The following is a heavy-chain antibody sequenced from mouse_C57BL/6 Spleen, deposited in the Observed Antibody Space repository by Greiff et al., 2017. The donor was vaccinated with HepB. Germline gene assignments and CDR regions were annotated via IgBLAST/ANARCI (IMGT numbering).Heavy chain of an antibody. CDR1: GYTFTDYE. Sequence: QVQLKQSGAELVRPGASVTLSCKASGYTFTDYEMHWVKQTPVHGLEWIGAIDPETGGTAYNQKFKGKAILTADKSSSTAYMELRSLTSEDSAVYYCTLTGTYYAMDYWGQGTSVTVSS. J-gene: IGHJ4*01. V-gene: IGHV1-15*01. D-gene: IGHD4-1*01. CDR2: IDPETGGT. CDR3: TLTGTYYAMDY.